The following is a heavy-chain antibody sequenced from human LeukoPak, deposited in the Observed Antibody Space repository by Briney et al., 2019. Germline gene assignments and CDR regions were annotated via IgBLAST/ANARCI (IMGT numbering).Heavy chain of an antibody. CDR1: GFTFSNYW. CDR2: IKPTGSET. J-gene: IGHJ4*02. D-gene: IGHD5-18*01. V-gene: IGHV3-7*01. Sequence: GRSLRLSCAASGFTFSNYWMTWVRQTPGQGLEFLANIKPTGSETYYVDPVKGRFTISRDNAKNLLFLQMNSLRGEDTAVYYCGGFGYEAAIDMWGRGALVTVSS. CDR3: GGFGYEAAIDM.